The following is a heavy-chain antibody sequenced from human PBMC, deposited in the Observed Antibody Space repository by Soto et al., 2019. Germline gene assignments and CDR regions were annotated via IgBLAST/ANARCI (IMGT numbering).Heavy chain of an antibody. D-gene: IGHD5-12*01. V-gene: IGHV1-69*12. J-gene: IGHJ4*02. CDR3: ARALRWLQFSGFDY. Sequence: QVQLVQSGAEVKKPGSSVKVSCKASGGTFSSYAMSWVRQAPGQGLEWMGGIIPIFGTANYAQKFQGRVTITADETTSTAYMELSSLRSEDTAVYYCARALRWLQFSGFDYWGQGTLVTVSS. CDR2: IIPIFGTA. CDR1: GGTFSSYA.